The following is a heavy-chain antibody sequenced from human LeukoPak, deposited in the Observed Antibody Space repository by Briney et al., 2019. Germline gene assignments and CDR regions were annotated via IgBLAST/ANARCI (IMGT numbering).Heavy chain of an antibody. CDR1: GGSISSYY. V-gene: IGHV4-59*01. CDR2: IYYSGST. J-gene: IGHJ2*01. CDR3: ARVSRAGTTHLHWYFDL. Sequence: PSETLSLTCTVSGGSISSYYWSWIRQPPGKGLEWIGYIYYSGSTNYNPSLKSRVTISVDTSKNQFSLKLSSVTAADTAVYYCARVSRAGTTHLHWYFDLWGRGTLVTVSS. D-gene: IGHD1-1*01.